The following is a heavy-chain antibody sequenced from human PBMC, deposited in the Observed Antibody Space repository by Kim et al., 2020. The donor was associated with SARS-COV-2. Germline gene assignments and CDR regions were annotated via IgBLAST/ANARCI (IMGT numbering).Heavy chain of an antibody. CDR1: GFTFSSYA. V-gene: IGHV3-23*01. CDR3: AEDQEYWGGRAAAGTYFDY. D-gene: IGHD6-13*01. Sequence: GGSLRLSCAASGFTFSSYAMSWVRQAPGKGLEWVSAISGSGGSTYYADSVKGRFTISRDNSKNTLYLQMNSLSAEDTAVYYCAEDQEYWGGRAAAGTYFDYWGQGTLVTVSS. CDR2: ISGSGGST. J-gene: IGHJ4*02.